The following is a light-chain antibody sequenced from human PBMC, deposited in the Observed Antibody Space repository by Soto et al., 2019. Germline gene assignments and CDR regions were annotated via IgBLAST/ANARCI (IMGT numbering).Light chain of an antibody. CDR3: SAYTSRSPRDYV. J-gene: IGLJ6*01. Sequence: QSALTQPASVSGSPGQSITISCTGTSSDVGGYNYVSWYQQHPGKAPKLMIYEVSNRPSGVSNRFSGSKSGNTASLTISGLQAEEEADYYCSAYTSRSPRDYVFGSGTKLTVL. CDR2: EVS. V-gene: IGLV2-14*01. CDR1: SSDVGGYNY.